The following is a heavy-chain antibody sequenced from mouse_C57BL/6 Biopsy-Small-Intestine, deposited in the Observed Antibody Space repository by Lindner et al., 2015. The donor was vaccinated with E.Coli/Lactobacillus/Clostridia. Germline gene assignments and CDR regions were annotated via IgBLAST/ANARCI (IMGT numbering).Heavy chain of an antibody. V-gene: IGHV3-1*01. CDR2: ISYSGNT. D-gene: IGHD1-1*01. CDR1: GYSITSGCD. CDR3: AREGSNGFSYYFDY. J-gene: IGHJ2*01. Sequence: VQLQESGPGMVKPSQSLSLTCTVTGYSITSGCDWHWVRHFPGNKLEWLGYISYSGNTNYNPSLKSRISFTLDTSKNHFFLKLNSVTTEDTATYYCAREGSNGFSYYFDYWGQGTTLTVSS.